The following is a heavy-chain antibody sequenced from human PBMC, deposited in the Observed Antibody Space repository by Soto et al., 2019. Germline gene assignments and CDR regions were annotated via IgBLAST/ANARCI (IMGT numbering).Heavy chain of an antibody. CDR1: GYTFTSYD. CDR3: ASVSTVPTRIIYYXHV. CDR2: MNPNSGNT. Sequence: ASVKVSCKASGYTFTSYDINWVRQATGQGLEWMGWMNPNSGNTGYAQKFQGRVTMTRNTSISTAYMELSSLRSEDTAVYYCASVSTVPTRIIYYXHVWRKGPTVTAP. V-gene: IGHV1-8*01. D-gene: IGHD2-2*01. J-gene: IGHJ6*03.